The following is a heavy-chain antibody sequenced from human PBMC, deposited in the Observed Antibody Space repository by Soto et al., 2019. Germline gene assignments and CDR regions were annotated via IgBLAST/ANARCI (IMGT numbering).Heavy chain of an antibody. CDR2: IIPIFGTA. CDR1: GGTFSSYA. Sequence: SVKVSCKASGGTFSSYAISWVRQAPGQGLEWMGWIIPIFGTANYAQKFQGRVTITRDTSASTAYMELSSLRSEDTAVYYCARGGDNTMIVVVPYDYWGQGTLVTVSS. V-gene: IGHV1-69*05. CDR3: ARGGDNTMIVVVPYDY. J-gene: IGHJ4*02. D-gene: IGHD3-22*01.